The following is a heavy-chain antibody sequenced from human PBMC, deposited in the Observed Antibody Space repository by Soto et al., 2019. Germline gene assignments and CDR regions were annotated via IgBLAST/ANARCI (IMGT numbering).Heavy chain of an antibody. CDR1: GGPIKTGDYY. J-gene: IGHJ4*02. Sequence: LSLTCNVSGGPIKTGDYYWNRIRQPPGKGLEWIGYVFYSGATNYSPSLKSRAAISMDTSKNQFSLSLTSVTAADTAVYYCARAGFSYGHLLFWGQGIRVTVSS. V-gene: IGHV4-30-4*01. CDR2: VFYSGAT. CDR3: ARAGFSYGHLLF. D-gene: IGHD3-10*01.